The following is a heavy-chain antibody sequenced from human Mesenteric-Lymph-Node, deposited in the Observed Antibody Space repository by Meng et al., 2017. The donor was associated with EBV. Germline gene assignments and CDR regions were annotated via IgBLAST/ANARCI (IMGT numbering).Heavy chain of an antibody. Sequence: AQLAESGPALVKPSAPPSFTCTVSGRSVSSTSYYWSWIRQPPGKRLEWIGYVYYSGSTNYNPSLKSRVTISVDTSKNQFSLNLYSVTAADTAVYYCARENPARGNWFDPWGQGALVTVSS. CDR2: VYYSGST. J-gene: IGHJ5*02. V-gene: IGHV4-61*01. CDR3: ARENPARGNWFDP. CDR1: GRSVSSTSYY. D-gene: IGHD3-10*01.